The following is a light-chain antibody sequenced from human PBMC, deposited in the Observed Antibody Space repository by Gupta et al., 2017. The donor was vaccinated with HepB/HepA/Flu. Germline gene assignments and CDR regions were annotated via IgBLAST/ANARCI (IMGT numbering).Light chain of an antibody. CDR3: CSYAGSYTFEV. J-gene: IGLJ2*01. CDR1: SSDVGGYNY. Sequence: QSALPQPRSVSGSPGQSLPISCTGPSSDVGGYNYVSWYQQHPGKAPKLMIYDVSKRPSGVPDRFSGSKSGNTASLTISGLQAEDEADYYCCSYAGSYTFEVFGGGTKLTVL. V-gene: IGLV2-11*01. CDR2: DVS.